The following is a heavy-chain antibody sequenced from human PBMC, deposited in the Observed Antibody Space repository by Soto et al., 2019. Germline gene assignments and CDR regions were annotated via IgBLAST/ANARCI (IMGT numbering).Heavy chain of an antibody. CDR1: GYTFSNFW. Sequence: ESLKISCQCSGYTFSNFWIAWVRQLPGKGLEWMGIIYPGDYETRYSPSFHGKVTISADRSIGTAYLQWSSLEASDSAFYFCARSPRSSPYFDYWGQGALVTVSS. CDR3: ARSPRSSPYFDY. V-gene: IGHV5-51*01. CDR2: IYPGDYET. D-gene: IGHD6-13*01. J-gene: IGHJ4*02.